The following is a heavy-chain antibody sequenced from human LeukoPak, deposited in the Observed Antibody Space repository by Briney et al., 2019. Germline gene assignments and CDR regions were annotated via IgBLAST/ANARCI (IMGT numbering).Heavy chain of an antibody. CDR2: ISGSGGST. Sequence: GGSLRLSCAASGFTFSSYAMSWVRQAPGKGLEWVSAISGSGGSTYYADSVKGRFTISRDNSKNTLYLQMNRLRAEDTAVYYCANLIVVVPAAMRGNFDYWGQGTLVTVSS. CDR3: ANLIVVVPAAMRGNFDY. J-gene: IGHJ4*02. V-gene: IGHV3-23*01. D-gene: IGHD2-2*01. CDR1: GFTFSSYA.